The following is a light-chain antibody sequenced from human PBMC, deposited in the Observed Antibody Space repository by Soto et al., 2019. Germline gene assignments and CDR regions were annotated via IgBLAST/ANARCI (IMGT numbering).Light chain of an antibody. CDR3: QSFDTRLNSVV. CDR1: SSNIGAGYD. CDR2: GNN. V-gene: IGLV1-40*01. J-gene: IGLJ2*01. Sequence: QSVLTQLPSVSGAPGQRVSISCTGSSSNIGAGYDVHWYHQLPGTAPKLLLYGNNNRPSGVPDRFSGSKSGTSASLVITGLQAEDEADYYCQSFDTRLNSVVFGGGTKLTVL.